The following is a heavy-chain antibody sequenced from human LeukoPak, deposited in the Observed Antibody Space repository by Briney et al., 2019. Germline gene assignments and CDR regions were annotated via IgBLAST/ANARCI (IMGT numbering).Heavy chain of an antibody. V-gene: IGHV3-23*01. CDR3: AKADIVATIGDY. J-gene: IGHJ4*02. CDR2: ISGSGGST. D-gene: IGHD5-12*01. Sequence: AGGSLRLSCAASGFTFSSYAMSWVRQAPGKGLEWVSAISGSGGSTYYADSVKGRFTISRDNSKNTLYLQMNSLRAEDTAVYYCAKADIVATIGDYWGQGTLVTVSS. CDR1: GFTFSSYA.